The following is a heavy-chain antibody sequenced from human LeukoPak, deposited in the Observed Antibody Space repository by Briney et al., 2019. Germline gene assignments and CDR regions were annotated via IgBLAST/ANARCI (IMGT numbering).Heavy chain of an antibody. CDR2: IGPTGTDR. V-gene: IGHV3-21*01. CDR1: GFTFSSCG. Sequence: AGGSLRLSCAASGFTFSSCGFNWVRQAPGKGLEWVSSIGPTGTDRYYADSVRGRFTISRDNAKNSMYLQMDSRRDEDTAVYYCATETIGRHYDYWGQGTLLTVSS. J-gene: IGHJ4*02. D-gene: IGHD1-14*01. CDR3: ATETIGRHYDY.